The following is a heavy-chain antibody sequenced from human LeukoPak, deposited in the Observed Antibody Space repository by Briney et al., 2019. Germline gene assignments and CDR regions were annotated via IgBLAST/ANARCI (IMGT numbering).Heavy chain of an antibody. CDR2: INPTSGVT. V-gene: IGHV1-2*02. CDR1: GYTFTDYY. CDR3: ARDGGFDY. Sequence: GASVKVSCKASGYTFTDYYMHWVRQAPGQGLEWMGWINPTSGVTNTAQKFQGRVTMTRDTSISTTYMELSRLRSDDTAVYYCARDGGFDYWDQGTLVTVSS. J-gene: IGHJ4*02. D-gene: IGHD3-3*01.